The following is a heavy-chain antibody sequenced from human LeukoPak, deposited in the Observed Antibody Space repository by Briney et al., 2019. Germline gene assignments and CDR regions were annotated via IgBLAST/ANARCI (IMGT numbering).Heavy chain of an antibody. CDR2: IINSGGNT. Sequence: GGALRLSCAASGFTFSSYDMTWVRQAPGKGLEWVSSIINSGGNTYYADSVKGRFTISRDNSKNTLYLQMNSLRAEDTAVYYCAKSHYYGDWYFDLWGRGTLVIVSS. D-gene: IGHD3-10*01. CDR3: AKSHYYGDWYFDL. CDR1: GFTFSSYD. V-gene: IGHV3-23*01. J-gene: IGHJ2*01.